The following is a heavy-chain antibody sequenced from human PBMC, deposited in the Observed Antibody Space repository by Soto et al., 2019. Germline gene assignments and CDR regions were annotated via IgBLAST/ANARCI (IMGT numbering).Heavy chain of an antibody. J-gene: IGHJ4*02. CDR1: GGSISSSSYY. Sequence: QLQLQESGPGLVKPSETLSLTCTVSGGSISSSSYYWGWIRQPPGKGLEWIGSIYYSGSTYYNPSLKGRVPIPVDTPKPQSPLNLSSVPAEATAVYYGARHPSPQQGPFHYWGQGPLVTVSS. CDR2: IYYSGST. V-gene: IGHV4-39*01. CDR3: ARHPSPQQGPFHY.